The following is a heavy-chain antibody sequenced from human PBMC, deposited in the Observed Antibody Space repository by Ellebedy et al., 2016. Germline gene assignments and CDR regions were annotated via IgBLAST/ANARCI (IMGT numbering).Heavy chain of an antibody. CDR2: IKSKTDGGTT. CDR3: TTEGGSGSYYGNDAFDI. D-gene: IGHD1-26*01. Sequence: GESLKISCATSGFTFSSYVMTWVRQAPGKGLEWVGRIKSKTDGGTTDYAAPVKGRFTISRDDSKNTLYLQMNSLKTEDTAVYYCTTEGGSGSYYGNDAFDIWGQGTMVTVSS. CDR1: GFTFSSYV. V-gene: IGHV3-15*01. J-gene: IGHJ3*02.